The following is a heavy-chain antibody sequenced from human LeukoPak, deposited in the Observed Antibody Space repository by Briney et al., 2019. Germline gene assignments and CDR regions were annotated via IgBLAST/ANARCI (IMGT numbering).Heavy chain of an antibody. V-gene: IGHV3-53*01. CDR2: IYSGAST. J-gene: IGHJ4*02. D-gene: IGHD3-10*01. CDR3: ARVYGSGSFNFDY. Sequence: GGSLRLSCAASGFTVSSNYMSWVRQAPGKGLEWVSIIYSGASTYYADSAKGRFTISRDNSKNTLYLQMNSLRAEDTAVYYCARVYGSGSFNFDYWGQGTLVTVSS. CDR1: GFTVSSNY.